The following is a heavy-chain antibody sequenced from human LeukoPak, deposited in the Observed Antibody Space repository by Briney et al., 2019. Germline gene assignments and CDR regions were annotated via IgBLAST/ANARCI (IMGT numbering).Heavy chain of an antibody. CDR1: GGPISYYY. Sequence: SETLPLTCTVSGGPISYYYWSWIRQPPGKGLEWIGYIYYSGSTNYNPSLKSRVTISVDTSKNQFSLNLTSVTTADPAVYYCARVSCSSTSCPRRDALDVWGQGTMVTVSS. J-gene: IGHJ3*01. CDR2: IYYSGST. D-gene: IGHD2-2*01. CDR3: ARVSCSSTSCPRRDALDV. V-gene: IGHV4-59*01.